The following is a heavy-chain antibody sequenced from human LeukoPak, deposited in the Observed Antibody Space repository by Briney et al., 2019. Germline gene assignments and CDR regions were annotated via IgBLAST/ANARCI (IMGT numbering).Heavy chain of an antibody. J-gene: IGHJ6*03. CDR1: GYTFTSYA. CDR3: ARGGRISNYDILTGYYLGVAYYYMDV. CDR2: IIPIFGTA. V-gene: IGHV1-69*13. D-gene: IGHD3-9*01. Sequence: ASVKVSCKASGYTFTSYAMNWVRQAPGQGLEWMGGIIPIFGTANYAQKFQGRVTITADESTSTAYMELSSLRSEDTAVYYCARGGRISNYDILTGYYLGVAYYYMDVWGKGTTVTISS.